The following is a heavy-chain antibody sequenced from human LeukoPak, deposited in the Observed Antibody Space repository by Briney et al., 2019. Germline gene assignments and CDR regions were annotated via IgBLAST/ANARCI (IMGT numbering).Heavy chain of an antibody. CDR1: PDAFTSYG. CDR2: IRAYNGDT. V-gene: IGHV1-18*01. J-gene: IGHJ4*02. D-gene: IGHD6-19*01. CDR3: ATTTATSGSSLY. Sequence: SVKVSCKASPDAFTSYGITWVRQAPGQGLEWMGWIRAYNGDTNNAQKFQGRVTMTAEISTNTAYMELRGLTFDDPAVFYCATTTATSGSSLYWGQGTLVNVAS.